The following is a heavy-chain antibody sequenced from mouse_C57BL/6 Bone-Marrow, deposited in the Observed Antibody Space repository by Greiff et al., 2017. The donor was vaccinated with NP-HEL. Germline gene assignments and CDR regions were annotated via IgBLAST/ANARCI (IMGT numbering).Heavy chain of an antibody. Sequence: DVKLVESGGDLVKPGGSLKLSCAASGFTFSSYGMSWVRQTPDKRLEWVATISSGGSYTYYPDSVKGRFTISRDNAKNTLYLQMSSLKSEDTAMYYCASRDSSMDYWGLGTSVTVSS. CDR1: GFTFSSYG. J-gene: IGHJ4*01. D-gene: IGHD3-2*01. CDR3: ASRDSSMDY. V-gene: IGHV5-6*02. CDR2: ISSGGSYT.